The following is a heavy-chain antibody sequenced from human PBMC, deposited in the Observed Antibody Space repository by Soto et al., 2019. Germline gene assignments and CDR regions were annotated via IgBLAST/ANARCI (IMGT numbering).Heavy chain of an antibody. Sequence: QVQLVESGGGVVQPGRSLRLSCAASGFTFSSYGMHWVRQAPAKGLEWEAVISYDGSNKYYADSVKGRFTSSRDNSKNMLYLQMSSMRAEDTAVYYCAKGARGDSYGYNWFYPGGQGTLVIVCS. CDR3: AKGARGDSYGYNWFYP. CDR2: ISYDGSNK. V-gene: IGHV3-30*18. D-gene: IGHD5-18*01. CDR1: GFTFSSYG. J-gene: IGHJ5*02.